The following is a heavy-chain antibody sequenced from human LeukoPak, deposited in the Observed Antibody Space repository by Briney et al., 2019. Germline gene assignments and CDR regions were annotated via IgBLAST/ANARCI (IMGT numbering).Heavy chain of an antibody. Sequence: SQTLSLTCAISGDGFASNCAAWNWIRQSPSRGLEWLGRTYYRSRWHNDYAVSVKSRIIINPDTSKNQFSLQLNSVTPEDTAVYYCVRDTMVRGEFDYWGQGTLVDVSS. V-gene: IGHV6-1*01. CDR1: GDGFASNCAA. CDR2: TYYRSRWHN. J-gene: IGHJ4*02. CDR3: VRDTMVRGEFDY. D-gene: IGHD3-10*01.